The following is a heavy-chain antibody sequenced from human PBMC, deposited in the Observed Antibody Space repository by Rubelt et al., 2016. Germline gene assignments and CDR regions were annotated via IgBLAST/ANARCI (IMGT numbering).Heavy chain of an antibody. CDR3: TRDSYYYDSSDAFDI. J-gene: IGHJ3*02. Sequence: QAPGKGLEWVAVIWYDGSNKYYADSVKGRITISRDNSKNTLYLQMNSLRAEDTAVYYCTRDSYYYDSSDAFDIWGQGTMVTVSS. D-gene: IGHD3-22*01. CDR2: IWYDGSNK. V-gene: IGHV3-33*01.